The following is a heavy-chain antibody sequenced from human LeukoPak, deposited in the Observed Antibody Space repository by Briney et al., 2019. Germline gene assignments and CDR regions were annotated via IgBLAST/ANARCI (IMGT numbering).Heavy chain of an antibody. D-gene: IGHD3-22*01. CDR1: GFTFSTYG. V-gene: IGHV3-30*03. Sequence: GGSLRLSCEASGFTFSTYGMHWVRQAPGKGLEWVALISYDGKNTYYAESVKGRFTISRDNAKNSLYPQMNSLRAEDTAVYYCATYYYDSSGYKLLDYWGQGTLVTVSS. J-gene: IGHJ4*02. CDR3: ATYYYDSSGYKLLDY. CDR2: ISYDGKNT.